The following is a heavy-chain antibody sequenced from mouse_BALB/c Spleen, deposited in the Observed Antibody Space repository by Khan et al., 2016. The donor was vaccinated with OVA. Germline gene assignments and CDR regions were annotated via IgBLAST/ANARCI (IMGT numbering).Heavy chain of an antibody. Sequence: VQLKESGAELVKPGASVKLSCTVSGFNIKDTYMHWVKQRPEQGLEGSGRMDPSNGNTKYDSKFQEKATQTADTSSNTAYLQLSSLTSEDTAVDYCASPNWFAYWCQGTLVTVSA. CDR1: GFNIKDTY. CDR3: ASPNWFAY. J-gene: IGHJ3*01. V-gene: IGHV14-3*02. CDR2: MDPSNGNT.